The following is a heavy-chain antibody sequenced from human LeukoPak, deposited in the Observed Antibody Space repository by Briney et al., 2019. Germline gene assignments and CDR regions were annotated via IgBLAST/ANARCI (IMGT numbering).Heavy chain of an antibody. D-gene: IGHD3-10*01. CDR1: GYTFSSFD. J-gene: IGHJ4*02. Sequence: ASVKVSRKASGYTFSSFDINWVRQATGQGLEWMGWMNPNSGNTGYAQKFQGRVTMTRNTSISTAYMELSSLRSEDTAVYYCARGRGQVRGVSDYWGQGTLVTVSS. CDR3: ARGRGQVRGVSDY. V-gene: IGHV1-8*01. CDR2: MNPNSGNT.